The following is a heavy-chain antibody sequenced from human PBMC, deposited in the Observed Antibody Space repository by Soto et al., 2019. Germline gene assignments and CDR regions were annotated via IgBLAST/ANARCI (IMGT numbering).Heavy chain of an antibody. D-gene: IGHD2-2*01. Sequence: GGSLRLSCAASGFTFSNVWLSWVRQGPGKGLEWLGRIKSRTENETTDYASPARGRFIISRDDSKNMLYLQLNSLKSEDTGVYYWGLVLHNATSCFEYWAQGTPVTVSS. CDR3: GLVLHNATSCFEY. V-gene: IGHV3-15*01. J-gene: IGHJ4*02. CDR1: GFTFSNVW. CDR2: IKSRTENETT.